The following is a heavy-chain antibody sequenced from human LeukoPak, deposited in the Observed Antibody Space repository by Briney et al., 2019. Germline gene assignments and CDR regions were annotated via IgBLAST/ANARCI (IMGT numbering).Heavy chain of an antibody. Sequence: GGSLRLSCAASGFTFSSYAMSWVRQAPGKGLEWVSAISGGSTYYTDSVKGRFTIFRDDSKNILYLQMNSLRAEDMAVYYCVKDWSRWAFDIWGQGTMVTVSS. J-gene: IGHJ3*02. CDR2: ISGGST. D-gene: IGHD3-3*01. CDR1: GFTFSSYA. CDR3: VKDWSRWAFDI. V-gene: IGHV3-23*01.